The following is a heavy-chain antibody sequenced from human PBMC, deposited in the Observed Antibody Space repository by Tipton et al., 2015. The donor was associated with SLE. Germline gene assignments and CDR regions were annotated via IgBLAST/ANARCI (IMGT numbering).Heavy chain of an antibody. D-gene: IGHD3-10*01. J-gene: IGHJ5*02. CDR1: GGSFSGYY. Sequence: TLSLTCAVYGGSFSGYYWSWIRQPPGKGLEWIGEINHSGSTNYNPSLKSRVTISVDTSINQFSLKVSSVTAADTAVYYCASFEVRGVTPFQNPWGHGTLVTVSS. V-gene: IGHV4-34*01. CDR3: ASFEVRGVTPFQNP. CDR2: INHSGST.